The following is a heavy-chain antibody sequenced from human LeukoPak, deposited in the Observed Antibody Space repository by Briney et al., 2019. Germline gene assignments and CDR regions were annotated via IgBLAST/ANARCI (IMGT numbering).Heavy chain of an antibody. CDR3: SRAGIGFNIPGAY. CDR1: GASISSHY. V-gene: IGHV4-59*11. CDR2: IHYSGST. D-gene: IGHD2/OR15-2a*01. Sequence: SETLSLTCSVSGASISSHYWSWIRQPPGKGLEWIGYIHYSGSTNCNPSLKSRVTISLDMSKNQFSLKLTSVTAADTAVYYCSRAGIGFNIPGAYWGQGTLVTVSS. J-gene: IGHJ4*02.